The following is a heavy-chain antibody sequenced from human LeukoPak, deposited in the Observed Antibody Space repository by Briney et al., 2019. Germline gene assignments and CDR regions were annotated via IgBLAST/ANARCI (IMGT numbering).Heavy chain of an antibody. D-gene: IGHD5-12*01. CDR1: GGTFSSYA. V-gene: IGHV1-69*05. Sequence: ASVKVSCKASGGTFSSYAISWVRQAPGQGLEWMGGIIPIFGTANYAQKFQGRVTITTDESTSTAYMELSSLRSEDTAVYYCARNDIVATIDDYWGQGTLVTVSS. CDR2: IIPIFGTA. J-gene: IGHJ4*02. CDR3: ARNDIVATIDDY.